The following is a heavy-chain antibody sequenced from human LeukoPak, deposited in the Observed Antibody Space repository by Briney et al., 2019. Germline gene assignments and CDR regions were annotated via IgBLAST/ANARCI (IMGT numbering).Heavy chain of an antibody. CDR2: ISGSSTFT. Sequence: PGGSLRLSCAASGFTFSDYYMNWIRQAPGKGLEWVSYISGSSTFTNYADSVKGRFTISRDNSKNTLYLQMNSLRAEDTAVYYCARHAEGIAAAGTHLDYWGQGTLVTVSS. D-gene: IGHD6-13*01. V-gene: IGHV3-11*06. CDR3: ARHAEGIAAAGTHLDY. CDR1: GFTFSDYY. J-gene: IGHJ4*02.